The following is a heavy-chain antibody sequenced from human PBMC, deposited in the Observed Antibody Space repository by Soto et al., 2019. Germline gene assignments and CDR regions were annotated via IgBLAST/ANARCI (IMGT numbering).Heavy chain of an antibody. CDR1: GFTFSSYS. CDR3: ARETGTSGTAFDY. D-gene: IGHD1-1*01. Sequence: EVQLVESGGGLVQPGGSLRLSCAASGFTFSSYSMNWVRQAPGKGLEWVSYISSSSSTIYYADSVKGRFTISRDNAKNSLYLQMNSLRAEDTAVYYCARETGTSGTAFDYWGQGTLVTVSS. J-gene: IGHJ4*02. CDR2: ISSSSSTI. V-gene: IGHV3-48*01.